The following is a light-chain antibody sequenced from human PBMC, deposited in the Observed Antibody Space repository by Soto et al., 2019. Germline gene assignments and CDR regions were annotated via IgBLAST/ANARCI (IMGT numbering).Light chain of an antibody. Sequence: LTQPASVSGSPGQSIAISCTGTSSDVGGYKYVSWYQQHPGKAPKLLIYEVTNRPSGVSNRFSGSKSGNTASVTISGLQAEDEADYYCSSYTSTNTQVFGTGTKVTVL. V-gene: IGLV2-14*03. CDR2: EVT. J-gene: IGLJ1*01. CDR1: SSDVGGYKY. CDR3: SSYTSTNTQV.